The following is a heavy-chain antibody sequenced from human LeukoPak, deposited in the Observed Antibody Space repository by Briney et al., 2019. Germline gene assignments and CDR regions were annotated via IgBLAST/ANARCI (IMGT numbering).Heavy chain of an antibody. D-gene: IGHD3-16*01. V-gene: IGHV4-59*08. CDR3: ARPGGGFDP. CDR1: GGSISSYY. J-gene: IGHJ5*02. CDR2: IYYSGST. Sequence: SETLSLTCTVSGGSISSYYWSWIRQPPGKGLEWIGYIYYSGSTNYNPSLKSRVSISVDTSKNQFSLKLSSVTAADTAVYYCARPGGGFDPWGQGTLVTVSS.